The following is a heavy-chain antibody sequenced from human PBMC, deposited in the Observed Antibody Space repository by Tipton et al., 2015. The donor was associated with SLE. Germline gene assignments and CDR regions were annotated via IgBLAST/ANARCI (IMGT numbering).Heavy chain of an antibody. D-gene: IGHD6-13*01. V-gene: IGHV4-34*01. CDR3: ARGRVAAVYYYYYYYMDV. Sequence: TLSLTCAVYGGSFSGYYWSWIRQPPGKGLEWIGEINHSGSTNYNPSLKSRVTISVDTSKNQFSLKLSSVTAADTAVYYCARGRVAAVYYYYYYYMDVWGNGTTVTASS. CDR2: INHSGST. CDR1: GGSFSGYY. J-gene: IGHJ6*03.